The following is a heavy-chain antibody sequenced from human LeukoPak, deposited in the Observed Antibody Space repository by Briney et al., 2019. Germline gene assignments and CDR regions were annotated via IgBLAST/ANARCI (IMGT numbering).Heavy chain of an antibody. V-gene: IGHV4-30-2*01. D-gene: IGHD2-2*01. CDR3: ARDPPREGYCSSTSCSY. CDR2: IYHSGST. CDR1: GGSISSGGYY. J-gene: IGHJ4*02. Sequence: SETLSLTCTVSGGSISSGGYYWSWIRQTPGKGLEWIGYIYHSGSTYYNPSLKSRVTISVDRSKNQFSLKLSSVTAADTAVYYCARDPPREGYCSSTSCSYWGQGTLVTVSS.